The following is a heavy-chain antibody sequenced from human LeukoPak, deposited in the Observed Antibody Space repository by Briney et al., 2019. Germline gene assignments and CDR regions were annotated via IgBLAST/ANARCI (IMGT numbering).Heavy chain of an antibody. CDR2: INHSGST. D-gene: IGHD6-19*01. Sequence: SETLSLTCAVYGGSFSGYYWSWIRQPPGKGLEWIGEINHSGSTNYNPSLKSRVTISVDTSKNQFSLKLSSVTAADTAVYYCASSSGWYNYFDYWGQGTLVTASS. J-gene: IGHJ4*02. CDR1: GGSFSGYY. V-gene: IGHV4-34*01. CDR3: ASSSGWYNYFDY.